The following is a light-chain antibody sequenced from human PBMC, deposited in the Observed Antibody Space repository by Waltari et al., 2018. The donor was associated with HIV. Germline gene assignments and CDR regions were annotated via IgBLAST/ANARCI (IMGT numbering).Light chain of an antibody. J-gene: IGLJ3*02. CDR1: SGSIDSNY. V-gene: IGLV6-57*03. Sequence: KFMLTQPHSMSESPGTTVTISCTRTSGSIDSNYVQWFQQRPGSAPTTVIFDDDRRPSGVPARFSGSIDKSSNSASLTISGLRPEDEADYYCQSFETGTQVFGGGTKPTVL. CDR3: QSFETGTQV. CDR2: DDD.